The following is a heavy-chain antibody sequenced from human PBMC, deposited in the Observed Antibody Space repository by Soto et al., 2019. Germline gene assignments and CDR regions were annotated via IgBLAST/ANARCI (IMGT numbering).Heavy chain of an antibody. V-gene: IGHV3-74*03. CDR1: GFTFSNFC. CDR3: LRDFDSYVDL. CDR2: ISGDGTSV. Sequence: DVELVESGGGLVYPGRSLRLSCSASGFTFSNFCMHWARQVPGKGLVWVARISGDGTSVTYADSVKGRATISRDNVRSTVYLQLRGLRSEDTSIFHSLRDFDSYVDLWGRGTQVTVSS. J-gene: IGHJ2*01. D-gene: IGHD3-9*01.